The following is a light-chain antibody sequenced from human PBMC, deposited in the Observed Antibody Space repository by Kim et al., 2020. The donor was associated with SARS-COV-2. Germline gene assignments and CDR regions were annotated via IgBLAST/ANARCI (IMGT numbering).Light chain of an antibody. CDR2: QVT. CDR1: SSDIGACTY. V-gene: IGLV2-8*01. J-gene: IGLJ1*01. Sequence: GQSGAISCSGTSSDIGACTYVSGYQQPPGRAHKLLIYQVTERTSGVPDRFSGAKSGSTASLTVSGLQTEDEADYYCSSYAGNKNSVFGTGTKVTVL. CDR3: SSYAGNKNSV.